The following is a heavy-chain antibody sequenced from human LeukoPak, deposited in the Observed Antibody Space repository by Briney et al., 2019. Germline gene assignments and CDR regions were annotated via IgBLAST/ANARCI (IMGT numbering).Heavy chain of an antibody. V-gene: IGHV3-49*04. CDR3: TRTFGVVNNFDY. CDR2: IRSKTYGGTT. Sequence: GGSLRLSCTADGLTVGDYAMAWVRQAPGKGLERVGFIRSKTYGGTTEYAASVRGRFTISRDDSKSIAYLQMNSLKTEDTAVYYCTRTFGVVNNFDYWGQGTLVTASS. CDR1: GLTVGDYA. D-gene: IGHD3-3*01. J-gene: IGHJ4*02.